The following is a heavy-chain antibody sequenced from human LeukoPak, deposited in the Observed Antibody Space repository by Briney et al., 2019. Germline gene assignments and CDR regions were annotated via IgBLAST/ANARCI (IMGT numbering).Heavy chain of an antibody. CDR3: ARTTSFTASGYDY. D-gene: IGHD6-25*01. CDR2: MNPNNGDS. J-gene: IGHJ4*02. Sequence: GASVKVSCKASGYTFTNYHINWVRQATGQGLEWMGWMNPNNGDSGYAQKFQGRVTITRDTSISTSYMELRSLRFDDTAVYFCARTTSFTASGYDYWGQGTLVTVSS. V-gene: IGHV1-8*03. CDR1: GYTFTNYH.